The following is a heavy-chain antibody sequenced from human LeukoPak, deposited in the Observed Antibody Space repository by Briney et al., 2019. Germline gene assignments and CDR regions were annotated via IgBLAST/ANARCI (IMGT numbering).Heavy chain of an antibody. CDR1: GYTLTELS. Sequence: ASVKVSCKVSGYTLTELSMHWVRQAPGKGLEWMGGFDPEDGEIIYAQKFQGRVTMTEDTSTDTAYMELSSLRSEDTAVYYCATGFQITIFGVVSTRNWFDPWGQGTLVTVSS. CDR3: ATGFQITIFGVVSTRNWFDP. J-gene: IGHJ5*02. V-gene: IGHV1-24*01. CDR2: FDPEDGEI. D-gene: IGHD3-3*01.